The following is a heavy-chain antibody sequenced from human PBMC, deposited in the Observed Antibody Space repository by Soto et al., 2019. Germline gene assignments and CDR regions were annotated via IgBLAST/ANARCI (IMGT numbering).Heavy chain of an antibody. CDR3: ARVPVAGPFDS. D-gene: IGHD6-19*01. CDR1: GGSISSSNW. CDR2: IYYSGST. V-gene: IGHV4-4*02. Sequence: QVQLQESGPGLVKPSGTLSLTCSVSGGSISSSNWWSWVRQSPGKGLEWIGEIYYSGSTNYNPSLKSRVTIAVETSKNPFSLKLGSVTAADTAVYYCARVPVAGPFDSWGQGTLVTVSS. J-gene: IGHJ4*02.